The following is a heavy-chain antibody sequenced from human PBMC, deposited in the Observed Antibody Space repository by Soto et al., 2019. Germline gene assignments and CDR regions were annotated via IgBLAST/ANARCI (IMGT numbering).Heavy chain of an antibody. D-gene: IGHD3-16*02. Sequence: ASVKVSCKASGYTFTGYYMHWVRQAPGQGLEWMGIINPSGGSTSYAQKFQGRVTMTRDTSTSTVYMELSSLRSEDTAVYYCARSPVMITFGGIIAYFDYWGQGIPVTVSS. J-gene: IGHJ4*02. CDR1: GYTFTGYY. CDR2: INPSGGST. V-gene: IGHV1-46*01. CDR3: ARSPVMITFGGIIAYFDY.